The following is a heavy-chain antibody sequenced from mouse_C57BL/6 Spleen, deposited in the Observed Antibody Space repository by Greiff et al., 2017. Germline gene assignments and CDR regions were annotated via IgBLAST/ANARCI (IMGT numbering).Heavy chain of an antibody. CDR2: IHPNSGST. Sequence: QVQLQQPGAELVKPGASVKLSCKASGYTFTSYWMHWVKQRPGQGLEWIGMIHPNSGSTNYNEKFKSKATLTVDKSSSTAYMQLSSLTSEDSAVYYCARSTLDGDYALDYWGQGTTLTVSS. J-gene: IGHJ2*01. CDR1: GYTFTSYW. V-gene: IGHV1-64*01. CDR3: ARSTLDGDYALDY. D-gene: IGHD2-13*01.